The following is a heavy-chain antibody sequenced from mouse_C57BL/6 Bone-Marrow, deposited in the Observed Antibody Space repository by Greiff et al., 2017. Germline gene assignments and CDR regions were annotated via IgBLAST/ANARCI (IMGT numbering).Heavy chain of an antibody. CDR2: IDPEDGET. CDR1: GFNIKDYY. D-gene: IGHD1-1*01. V-gene: IGHV14-2*01. CDR3: ARGVITTVVALDY. Sequence: VHVKQSGAELVKPGASVKLSCTASGFNIKDYYMHWVKQRTEQGLEWIGRIDPEDGETKYAPKFQGKATITADTSSNTAYLQLSSLTSEDTAVYYCARGVITTVVALDYWGQGTTLTVSS. J-gene: IGHJ2*01.